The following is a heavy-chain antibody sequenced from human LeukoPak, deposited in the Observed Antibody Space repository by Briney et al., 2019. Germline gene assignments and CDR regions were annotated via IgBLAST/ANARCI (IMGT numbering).Heavy chain of an antibody. CDR2: INPNGGGT. V-gene: IGHV1-2*02. J-gene: IGHJ5*02. Sequence: ASVTVSCKASGYTFTAYYMHWVRQAPGQGLEWMGWINPNGGGTNSAQKFQGRVTMTGDTSITTAYMELSRLRSDDTAVYYCAREGAIAAPPYNWFDPWGQGTLVTVSS. CDR3: AREGAIAAPPYNWFDP. CDR1: GYTFTAYY. D-gene: IGHD6-6*01.